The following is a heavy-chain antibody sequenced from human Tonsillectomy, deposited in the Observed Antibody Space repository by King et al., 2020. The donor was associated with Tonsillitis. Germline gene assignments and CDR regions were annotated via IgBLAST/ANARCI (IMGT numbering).Heavy chain of an antibody. CDR3: AREESMALDY. Sequence: VQLVESGGDVVQPGRSLRLSCVGSGFTVSHYAMHWVRQAPGKGLEWGAVISYDENKTYSANSVKGRFTISRDNSKSSLHLQMNSLRAEDTAVYYCAREESMALDYWGQGTLVTVSS. D-gene: IGHD2/OR15-2a*01. J-gene: IGHJ4*02. CDR2: ISYDENKT. CDR1: GFTVSHYA. V-gene: IGHV3-30-3*01.